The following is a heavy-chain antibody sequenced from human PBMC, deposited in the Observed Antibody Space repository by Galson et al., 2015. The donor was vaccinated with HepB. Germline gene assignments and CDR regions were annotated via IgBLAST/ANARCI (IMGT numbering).Heavy chain of an antibody. CDR1: EFTFSSFV. CDR3: ARENRGHCSSSTCYGPPYYYYYMDV. V-gene: IGHV3-30-3*01. J-gene: IGHJ6*03. Sequence: SLRLSCAASEFTFSSFVMHWVRQAPDKGLEWVAVISYDGNNKYYADSVKGRFTISRDTSKKTLFLQMNSLRPEDTAVYYCARENRGHCSSSTCYGPPYYYYYMDVWGKGTTVIVSS. CDR2: ISYDGNNK. D-gene: IGHD2-2*01.